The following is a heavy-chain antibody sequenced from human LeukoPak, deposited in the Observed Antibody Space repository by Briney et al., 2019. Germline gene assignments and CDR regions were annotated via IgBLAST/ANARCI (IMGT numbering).Heavy chain of an antibody. D-gene: IGHD3-9*01. J-gene: IGHJ5*02. CDR2: IYYSGST. Sequence: SETLSLTCTVSGGSLSSSSYYWGWIRQPPGKGLEWIGSIYYSGSTYYNPSLKSRVTISVDTSKNQFSLKLSSVTAADTAVYYCARVGSYYDILTGYHNWFDPWGQGTLVTVSS. CDR3: ARVGSYYDILTGYHNWFDP. CDR1: GGSLSSSSYY. V-gene: IGHV4-39*07.